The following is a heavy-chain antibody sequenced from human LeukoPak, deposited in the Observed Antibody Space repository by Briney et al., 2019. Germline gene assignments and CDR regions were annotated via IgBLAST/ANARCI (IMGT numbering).Heavy chain of an antibody. CDR2: IYHSGST. V-gene: IGHV4-38-2*02. J-gene: IGHJ4*02. CDR1: GYSISSGYY. Sequence: PSETLSLTCTVSGYSISSGYYWGWIRQPPGEGLEWIGSIYHSGSTYYNPSLKSRVTISVDTSKNQFSLKLSSVTAADTAVYYCAREGRKGGYNFAYWGQGTLVTVSS. D-gene: IGHD5-24*01. CDR3: AREGRKGGYNFAY.